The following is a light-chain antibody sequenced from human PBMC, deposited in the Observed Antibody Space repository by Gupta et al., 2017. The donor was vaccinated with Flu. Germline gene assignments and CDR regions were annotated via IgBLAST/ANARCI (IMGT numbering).Light chain of an antibody. J-gene: IGKJ2*01. V-gene: IGKV1-5*03. CDR2: KAS. CDR3: QQYNSYSYP. Sequence: DIQMTQSPSTLSASLGDRITITCRASPSIGSWLAWYQQKPGKAPKLLIYKASSLESGVPSRFSGCGSGTEFTLTINSLQPDDFATYYCQQYNSYSYPFGQGTKLEIK. CDR1: PSIGSW.